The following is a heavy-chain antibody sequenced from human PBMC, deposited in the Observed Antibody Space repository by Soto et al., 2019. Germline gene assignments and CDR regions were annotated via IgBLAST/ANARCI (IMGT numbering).Heavy chain of an antibody. CDR3: AKHSITIFGGVTHYGMDV. CDR1: GGYISSGGYY. J-gene: IGHJ6*02. Sequence: PSETLSLTCTVSGGYISSGGYYWSWIRQHPGKGLEWIGYIYYSGSTYYNPSLKSRVTISVDTSKNQFSLKLSSVTAADTAVYYCAKHSITIFGGVTHYGMDVWGQGTTVTVSS. V-gene: IGHV4-31*03. D-gene: IGHD3-3*01. CDR2: IYYSGST.